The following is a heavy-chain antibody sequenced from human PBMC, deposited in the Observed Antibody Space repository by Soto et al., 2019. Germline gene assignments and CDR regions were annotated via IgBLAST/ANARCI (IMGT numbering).Heavy chain of an antibody. D-gene: IGHD3-10*01. V-gene: IGHV1-2*04. CDR2: INPNSGGT. Sequence: ASVKNSCKASGYTFTGYYMHWVRQAPGQGLEWMGWINPNSGGTNYAQKFQGWVTMTRDTSISTAYMELSRLRSDDTAVYYCARDGRGLGRDYYYGMDVWGQGTTVTVSS. CDR1: GYTFTGYY. CDR3: ARDGRGLGRDYYYGMDV. J-gene: IGHJ6*02.